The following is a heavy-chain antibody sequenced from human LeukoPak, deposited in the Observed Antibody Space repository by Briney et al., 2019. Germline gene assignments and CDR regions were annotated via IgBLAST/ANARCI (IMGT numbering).Heavy chain of an antibody. CDR2: IYYSGST. Sequence: SETLSLTCTVSGGSISSYYWSWIRQPPGKGLEWIGYIYYSGSTNYNPSLKSRVTISIDTPKNQFPLKLSSVTAADTAVYYCARQSLGPSRSGSSNNWFDPWGQGALVTVSS. V-gene: IGHV4-59*08. CDR3: ARQSLGPSRSGSSNNWFDP. CDR1: GGSISSYY. D-gene: IGHD3-10*01. J-gene: IGHJ5*02.